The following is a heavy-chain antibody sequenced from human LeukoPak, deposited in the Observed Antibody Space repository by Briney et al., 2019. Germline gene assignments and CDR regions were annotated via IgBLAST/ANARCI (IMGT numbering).Heavy chain of an antibody. V-gene: IGHV1-18*01. CDR1: GGTFSSYG. J-gene: IGHJ4*02. D-gene: IGHD4-17*01. Sequence: ASVKVSCKASGGTFSSYGISWVRQAPGQGLEWMGWISAYNGNTNYAQKLQGRVTMTTDTSTSTAYMELRSLRSDDTAVYYCARAGDYVMGGDFDYWGQGTLVTVSS. CDR3: ARAGDYVMGGDFDY. CDR2: ISAYNGNT.